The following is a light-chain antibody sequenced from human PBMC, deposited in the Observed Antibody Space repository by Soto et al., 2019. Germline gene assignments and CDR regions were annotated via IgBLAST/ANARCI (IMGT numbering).Light chain of an antibody. CDR1: QGISSY. Sequence: DIQLTQSPSFLSASVGDRVTITCRASQGISSYLAWYQQKPGKAPKLLIYAASTLQSGVPSRFSGSGSGTDFTLTVSSLQPEDFATYYCHQSYDIPTFGQGTRLEI. CDR2: AAS. V-gene: IGKV1-9*01. CDR3: HQSYDIPT. J-gene: IGKJ5*01.